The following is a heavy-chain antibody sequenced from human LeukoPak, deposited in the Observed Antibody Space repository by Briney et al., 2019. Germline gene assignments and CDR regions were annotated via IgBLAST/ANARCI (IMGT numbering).Heavy chain of an antibody. CDR3: AREVVVPAAIYYYYYMDV. V-gene: IGHV4-61*02. CDR2: IYTSGST. J-gene: IGHJ6*03. CDR1: GGSISSGSYY. D-gene: IGHD2-2*02. Sequence: SQTLSLTCTVSGGSISSGSYYWSWIRQPAGKGLEWIGRIYTSGSTNYNSSLKSRVTISVDTSKNQFSLKLSSVTAADTAVYYCAREVVVPAAIYYYYYMDVWGKGTTVTVSS.